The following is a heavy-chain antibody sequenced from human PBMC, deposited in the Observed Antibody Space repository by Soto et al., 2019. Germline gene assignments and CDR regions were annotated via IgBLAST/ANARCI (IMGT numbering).Heavy chain of an antibody. Sequence: QVQLQESGPGLVKPSETLSLTCTVSGGSVSSGSYYWSWIRQPPGKGLEWIGYIYYSGSTNYNPYPKVRVTLSVDTSKNEFSLKLSSVTAADTAVYYCARGIEGWYQGRYYYGMDVWGQGTTVTVSS. J-gene: IGHJ6*02. D-gene: IGHD6-19*01. CDR1: GGSVSSGSYY. CDR2: IYYSGST. V-gene: IGHV4-61*01. CDR3: ARGIEGWYQGRYYYGMDV.